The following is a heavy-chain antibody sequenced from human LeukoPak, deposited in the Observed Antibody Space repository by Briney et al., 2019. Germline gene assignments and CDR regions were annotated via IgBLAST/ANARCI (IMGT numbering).Heavy chain of an antibody. Sequence: PGGSLRLSCAVSGFTVSSNYINWVRQAPGKGLEWISVIYGGDSTYYADSVKGRFTISRDNSKNTLYLQMNSLRAEDTAVYYCASLGAATFHWGQGTLVTVSS. CDR2: IYGGDST. V-gene: IGHV3-66*02. D-gene: IGHD1-26*01. CDR1: GFTVSSNY. CDR3: ASLGAATFH. J-gene: IGHJ4*02.